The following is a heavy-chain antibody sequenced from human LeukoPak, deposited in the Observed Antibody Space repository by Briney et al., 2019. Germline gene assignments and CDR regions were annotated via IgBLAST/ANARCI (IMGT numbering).Heavy chain of an antibody. CDR3: ARAPSIAVAGTYYYYGMDV. CDR2: IRYDGSNK. V-gene: IGHV3-33*01. Sequence: GGSLRLSCAASGFTFSSYGMHWVRQAPGKGLEWVAVIRYDGSNKYYADSVKGRFTISRDNSKNTLYLQMNSLRAEDTAVYYCARAPSIAVAGTYYYYGMDVWGQGTTVTVSS. CDR1: GFTFSSYG. J-gene: IGHJ6*02. D-gene: IGHD6-19*01.